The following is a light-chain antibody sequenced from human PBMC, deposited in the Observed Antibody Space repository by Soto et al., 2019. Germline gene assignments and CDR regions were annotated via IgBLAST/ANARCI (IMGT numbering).Light chain of an antibody. Sequence: DIGMTQSPDSLAVSLGEVATIHCKSNQSLLYSSNNNNYLAWYQQKPGQPPKLLIYWASIRESGVPDRFSGGGSGTDFTLTISGLQAEDVAVYYCQQYYSVPDTVGQGTTLEI. CDR2: WAS. V-gene: IGKV4-1*01. CDR1: QSLLYSSNNNNY. J-gene: IGKJ2*01. CDR3: QQYYSVPDT.